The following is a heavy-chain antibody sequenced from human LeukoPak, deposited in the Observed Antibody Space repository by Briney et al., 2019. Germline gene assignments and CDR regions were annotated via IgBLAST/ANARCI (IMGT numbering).Heavy chain of an antibody. Sequence: PGGSLILSCASSGSIPFNSYSMSWVRQAPGKGLEWVSAITSSSETTYYADSVKGRFTISGDNSKNMVYPQMNSLRAEDAATYYCAKMQGYFDYWGQGSLVTVTS. CDR3: AKMQGYFDY. CDR2: ITSSSETT. V-gene: IGHV3-23*01. J-gene: IGHJ4*02. CDR1: GSIPFNSYS.